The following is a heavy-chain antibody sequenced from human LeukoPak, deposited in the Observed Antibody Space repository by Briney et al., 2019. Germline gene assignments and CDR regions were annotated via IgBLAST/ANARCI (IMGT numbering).Heavy chain of an antibody. CDR2: MNPNSGNT. CDR3: ARGRVLLWFGELIGDAFDI. CDR1: GYTFTSYG. J-gene: IGHJ3*02. D-gene: IGHD3-10*01. V-gene: IGHV1-8*02. Sequence: ASVKVSCKASGYTFTSYGISWVRHAPGQGLEWMGWMNPNSGNTGYAQKFQGRVTMTRNTSISTAYMELSSLRSEDTAVYYCARGRVLLWFGELIGDAFDIWGQGTMVTVSS.